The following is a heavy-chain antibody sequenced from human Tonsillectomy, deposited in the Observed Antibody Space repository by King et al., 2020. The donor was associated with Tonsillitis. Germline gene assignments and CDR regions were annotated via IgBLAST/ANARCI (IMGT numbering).Heavy chain of an antibody. D-gene: IGHD2-2*01. Sequence: LQLQESGPGLVKPSQTLSLTCSVSGGSISSGGYYWSWIRQHPGKGLEWIGYIYYSGGTYYNPSLKSRVTMSVDTSKNKFSLSLTSVTAADTAVYFCASYHCSGTTCYWGYWGQGTLVTVSS. CDR3: ASYHCSGTTCYWGY. CDR1: GGSISSGGYY. J-gene: IGHJ4*02. CDR2: IYYSGGT. V-gene: IGHV4-31*03.